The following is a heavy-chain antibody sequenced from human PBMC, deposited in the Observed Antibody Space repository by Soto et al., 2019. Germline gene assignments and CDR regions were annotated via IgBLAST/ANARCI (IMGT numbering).Heavy chain of an antibody. CDR1: GGTISSSSYY. Sequence: SETLSVTCTVAGGTISSSSYYWSWNRQPPGKGLEWIGSIYYSGSTRYNPSLRGRVTISVDKPNNQFSLKLSSVTGADTAVYYCATRPPQIVVTLLPFPSWGQGTPVTVS. D-gene: IGHD2-15*01. CDR3: ATRPPQIVVTLLPFPS. CDR2: IYYSGST. V-gene: IGHV4-39*07. J-gene: IGHJ5*02.